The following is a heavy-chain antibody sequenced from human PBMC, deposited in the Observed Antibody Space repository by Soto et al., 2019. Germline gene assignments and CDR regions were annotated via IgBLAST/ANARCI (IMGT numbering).Heavy chain of an antibody. CDR3: VKERTGTWDFDY. CDR1: GFTFSSLG. CDR2: ISYDGSEK. D-gene: IGHD1-26*01. V-gene: IGHV3-30*18. J-gene: IGHJ4*02. Sequence: QVQLVESGGGVVQPGRSLRLSCAASGFTFSSLGMHWVRQAPGKGLEWVAVISYDGSEKYYVDSVKGRFTISRDNSKNTLSLQMNSLRAEDTAVYYCVKERTGTWDFDYWGQGTLVTVSS.